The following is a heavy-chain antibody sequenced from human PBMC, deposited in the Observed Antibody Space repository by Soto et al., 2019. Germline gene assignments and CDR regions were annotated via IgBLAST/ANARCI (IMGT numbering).Heavy chain of an antibody. V-gene: IGHV4-59*12. Sequence: SETLSLTCTVSGGSISSYYWSWIRQPPGKGLEWIGYIYYSGSTNYNPSLKSRVTISVDTSKNQFSLKLSSVTAADTAVYYCARDHGDYGDYLGWFDPWGQGTLVTVSS. D-gene: IGHD4-17*01. CDR1: GGSISSYY. CDR3: ARDHGDYGDYLGWFDP. J-gene: IGHJ5*02. CDR2: IYYSGST.